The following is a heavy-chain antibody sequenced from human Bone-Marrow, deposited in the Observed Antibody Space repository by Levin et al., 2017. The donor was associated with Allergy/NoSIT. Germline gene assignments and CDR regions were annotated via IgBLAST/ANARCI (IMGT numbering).Heavy chain of an antibody. D-gene: IGHD2-2*01. Sequence: ASVKVSCKASGGTFSSYAISWVRQAPGQGLEWMGGIIPIFGTANYAQKFQGRVTITADESTSTAYMELSSLRSEDTAVYYCARDQELEHCSSTSCESGWDYYYGMDVWGQGTTVTVSS. CDR1: GGTFSSYA. V-gene: IGHV1-69*13. J-gene: IGHJ6*02. CDR3: ARDQELEHCSSTSCESGWDYYYGMDV. CDR2: IIPIFGTA.